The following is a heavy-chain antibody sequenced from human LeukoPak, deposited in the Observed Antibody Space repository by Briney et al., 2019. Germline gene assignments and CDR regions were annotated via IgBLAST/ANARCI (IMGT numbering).Heavy chain of an antibody. CDR1: GYSFTSYW. CDR3: ARVAVQDIVVVPAAMDY. V-gene: IGHV5-51*01. J-gene: IGHJ4*02. Sequence: GESLKISCKGSGYSFTSYWIGWVRQMPGKGLEWMGIIYPGDSDTRYSPSFQGQVTISADKSISTAYLQWSSLKASDTATYYCARVAVQDIVVVPAAMDYWGQGTLVTVSS. D-gene: IGHD2-2*01. CDR2: IYPGDSDT.